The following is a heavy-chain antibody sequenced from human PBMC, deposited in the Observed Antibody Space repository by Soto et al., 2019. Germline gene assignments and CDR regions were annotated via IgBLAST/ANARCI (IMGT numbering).Heavy chain of an antibody. CDR1: GFTFSAYA. CDR3: ARDSWGVDY. D-gene: IGHD3-16*01. J-gene: IGHJ4*02. V-gene: IGHV3-30-3*01. CDR2: ISYDGSNN. Sequence: GGSLRLSCAASGFTFSAYAMHWVRQAPGKGLEWLAMISYDGSNNYFADSVKGRFTISRDNSKNTLYLQMNSLRAEDTAVYYCARDSWGVDYWGQGTLVTVS.